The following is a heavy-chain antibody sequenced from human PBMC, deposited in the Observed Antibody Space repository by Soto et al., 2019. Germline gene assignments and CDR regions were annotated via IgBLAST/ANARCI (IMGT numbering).Heavy chain of an antibody. CDR2: IIPIFGTA. Sequence: SVKVSCKASGGTFSSYAISWVRQAPGQGLEWMGGIIPIFGTANYAQKFQGRVTITADESASTAYMELSSLRSEDTAVYYCARGSRLAYCGGDCSNWFDPWGQGTLVTVSS. V-gene: IGHV1-69*13. J-gene: IGHJ5*02. D-gene: IGHD2-21*02. CDR3: ARGSRLAYCGGDCSNWFDP. CDR1: GGTFSSYA.